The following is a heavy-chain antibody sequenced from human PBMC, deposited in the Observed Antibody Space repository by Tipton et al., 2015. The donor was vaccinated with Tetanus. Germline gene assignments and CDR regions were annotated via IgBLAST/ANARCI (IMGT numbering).Heavy chain of an antibody. CDR3: AREAINSEDRRAFDV. D-gene: IGHD3-22*01. V-gene: IGHV1-2*02. CDR2: INPNSGGT. J-gene: IGHJ3*01. CDR1: GYTFTGYY. Sequence: QSGPEVKKPGASVKVSCKASGYTFTGYYMHWVRQAPGQGLEWMGWINPNSGGTNYAQKFQGRVTMTRDTSISTAYMEVSRLRSDDTAIYYCAREAINSEDRRAFDVWGQGTMVTVSP.